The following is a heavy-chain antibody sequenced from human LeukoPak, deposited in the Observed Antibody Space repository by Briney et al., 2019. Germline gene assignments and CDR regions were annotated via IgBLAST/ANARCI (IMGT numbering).Heavy chain of an antibody. D-gene: IGHD3-22*01. CDR2: ISSSGSTI. CDR1: GFTFSSYE. J-gene: IGHJ5*02. Sequence: GGSLRLSCAASGFTFSSYEMNWVRQAPGKGLEWVSYISSSGSTIYYADSVKGRFTISRGNAKNSLYLQMNSLRAEDTAVYYCARAGGYYDSSGANWFDPWGQGTLVTVSS. V-gene: IGHV3-48*03. CDR3: ARAGGYYDSSGANWFDP.